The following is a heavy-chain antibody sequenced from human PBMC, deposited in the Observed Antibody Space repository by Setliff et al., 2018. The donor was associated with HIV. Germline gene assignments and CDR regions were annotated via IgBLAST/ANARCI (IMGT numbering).Heavy chain of an antibody. D-gene: IGHD2-15*01. J-gene: IGHJ4*02. V-gene: IGHV1-18*01. CDR2: IGGDNGIP. Sequence: ASVKVSCKASGYTFASFGISRVRQAPGQGPEWVGWIGGDNGIPSYAQKLRDRVTLTADTSTKTVFMELRSLRSDDTAVYYCARRVVAAATSLSILGIRPDCFDYWGQGTLVTVSS. CDR3: ARRVVAAATSLSILGIRPDCFDY. CDR1: GYTFASFG.